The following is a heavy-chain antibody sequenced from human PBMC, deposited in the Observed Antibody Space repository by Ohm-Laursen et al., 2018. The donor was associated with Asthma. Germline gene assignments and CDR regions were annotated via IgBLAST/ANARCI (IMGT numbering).Heavy chain of an antibody. J-gene: IGHJ6*02. CDR3: ARDPLQMTTYPYPYYYYYGMDV. V-gene: IGHV3-23*01. Sequence: GSLRLSCTASGFTFSSYTMSWVRQAPGKGLEWLSIVSGLDSGAHTYYADSVKGRFTISRDNSKNTLYLQMNSLRAEDTAVYYCARDPLQMTTYPYPYYYYYGMDVRGQGTTVTVSS. CDR2: VSGLDSGAHT. CDR1: GFTFSSYT. D-gene: IGHD2/OR15-2a*01.